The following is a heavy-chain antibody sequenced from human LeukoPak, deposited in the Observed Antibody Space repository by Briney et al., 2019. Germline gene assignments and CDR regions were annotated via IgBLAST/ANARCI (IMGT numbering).Heavy chain of an antibody. Sequence: PGGSLRLSCAASGFTFSSYAMHWVRQAPGKGLEWVAVISYDGSNKYYADSVKGRFTISRDNSKNTLYLQMNSLRAEDTAVYYCARDGWAYGSGSYFPMAYYFDYWGQGTLVTVSS. V-gene: IGHV3-30-3*01. D-gene: IGHD3-10*01. J-gene: IGHJ4*02. CDR3: ARDGWAYGSGSYFPMAYYFDY. CDR1: GFTFSSYA. CDR2: ISYDGSNK.